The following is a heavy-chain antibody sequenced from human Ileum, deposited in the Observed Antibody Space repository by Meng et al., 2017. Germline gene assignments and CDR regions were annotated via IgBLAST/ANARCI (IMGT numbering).Heavy chain of an antibody. CDR2: INHSGST. J-gene: IGHJ4*02. D-gene: IGHD3-16*01. CDR3: ARGGGRYGPDFDY. Sequence: PLTQWAAGPLSPSETLSLSSAVYCGFFSGYYWRWIRQPPGKGLEWIGEINHSGSTNYHPSLKSRVTISVDTSKNQFSLKLSSVTAADTAVYYCARGGGRYGPDFDYWGQGTLVTVSS. V-gene: IGHV4-34*01. CDR1: CGFFSGYY.